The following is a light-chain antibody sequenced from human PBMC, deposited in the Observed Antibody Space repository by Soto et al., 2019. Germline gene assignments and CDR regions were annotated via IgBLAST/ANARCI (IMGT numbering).Light chain of an antibody. V-gene: IGKV3-15*01. CDR3: QQYNNWPLT. J-gene: IGKJ4*01. CDR1: QSVSSN. CDR2: GAS. Sequence: ERVMTQSPATLSVSPGERATLSCRASQSVSSNLAWYQQKPGQAPRLLIYGASTRATGIPGRFSGSGSGTEFTLTISSLLSEDFAVYYCQQYNNWPLTFGGGTKVEIK.